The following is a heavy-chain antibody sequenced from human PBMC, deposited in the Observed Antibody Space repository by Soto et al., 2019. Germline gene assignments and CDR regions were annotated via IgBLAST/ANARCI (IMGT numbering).Heavy chain of an antibody. J-gene: IGHJ6*03. Sequence: GGSLRLSCAASGFTFSSFGMHWVRQAPGKGLEWVAVILYDGSNEDYADSVKGRFTISRDDSKNTLYLQMNSLRAEDTAVYYCANSGNLPGVMDVWGKGTTVTVSS. V-gene: IGHV3-30*18. CDR3: ANSGNLPGVMDV. CDR2: ILYDGSNE. D-gene: IGHD2-15*01. CDR1: GFTFSSFG.